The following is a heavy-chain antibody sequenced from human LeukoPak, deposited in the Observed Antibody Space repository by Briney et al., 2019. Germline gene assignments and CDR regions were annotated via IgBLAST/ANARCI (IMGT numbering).Heavy chain of an antibody. CDR2: IYYSGST. Sequence: SQTLSLTCTVSGGSISSGDYYRSWIRQPPGKGLEWIGYIYYSGSTYYNPSLKSRVTISVDTSKNQFSLKLSSVTAADTAVYYCARAVVVVAATNWFDPWGQGTLVTVSS. D-gene: IGHD2-15*01. CDR1: GGSISSGDYY. V-gene: IGHV4-30-4*01. CDR3: ARAVVVVAATNWFDP. J-gene: IGHJ5*02.